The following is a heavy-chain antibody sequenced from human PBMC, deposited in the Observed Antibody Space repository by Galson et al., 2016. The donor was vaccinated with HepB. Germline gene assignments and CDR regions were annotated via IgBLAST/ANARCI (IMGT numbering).Heavy chain of an antibody. Sequence: QSGAEVKKPGESLRISCKGSGYNFITHWITWVRQVPGKGLEWLGKIDPSNSYTKYSPSFEGHVTISVALSVTTAYLQWSSLKASDTAIYYCARHENTTTSAGDVFYFDPWGQGTLVTVSS. CDR1: GYNFITHW. J-gene: IGHJ5*02. CDR2: IDPSNSYT. D-gene: IGHD3-10*01. V-gene: IGHV5-10-1*01. CDR3: ARHENTTTSAGDVFYFDP.